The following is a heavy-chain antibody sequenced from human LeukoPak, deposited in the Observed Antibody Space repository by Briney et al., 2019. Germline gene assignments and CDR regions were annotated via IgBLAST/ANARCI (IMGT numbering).Heavy chain of an antibody. V-gene: IGHV4-59*08. CDR1: GGSISPYF. D-gene: IGHD5/OR15-5a*01. J-gene: IGHJ4*02. CDR3: ARHSVASPHYFDY. CDR2: IFYTGST. Sequence: SETLSFTCTVSGGSISPYFWSWIRQPPGKDLEWIAFIFYTGSTHYNPSLTSRVTISVDTSKNQFSLKLTSVTAADTAVYYCARHSVASPHYFDYWGQGALVTVSS.